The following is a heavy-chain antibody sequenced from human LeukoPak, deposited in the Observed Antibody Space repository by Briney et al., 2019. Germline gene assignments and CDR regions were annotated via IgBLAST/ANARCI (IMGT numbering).Heavy chain of an antibody. D-gene: IGHD1/OR15-1a*01. CDR3: ARSREHKYEVDY. CDR2: LYSDGST. J-gene: IGHJ4*02. CDR1: GLTASSNY. Sequence: GGSLRLSCAASGLTASSNYMSWVRQAPGKGLEWVSVLYSDGSTYYADSVKGRFTISRDNSENTLYLQMNSLRAEDTAVYYCARSREHKYEVDYWGQGTLVTVSS. V-gene: IGHV3-53*01.